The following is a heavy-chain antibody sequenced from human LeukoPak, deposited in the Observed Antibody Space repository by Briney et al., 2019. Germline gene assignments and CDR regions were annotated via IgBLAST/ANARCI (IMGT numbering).Heavy chain of an antibody. V-gene: IGHV1-69*04. CDR2: IIPILGIA. D-gene: IGHD5/OR15-5a*01. J-gene: IGHJ4*02. CDR1: GGTFSSYA. CDR3: ALSTTPKQNYFDY. Sequence: TSVKVSCKASGGTFSSYAISWVRQAPGQGLEWMGRIIPILGIANYAQKFQGRVTITADKSTSTAYMELSSLRSEDTAVYYCALSTTPKQNYFDYWGQGTLVTVSS.